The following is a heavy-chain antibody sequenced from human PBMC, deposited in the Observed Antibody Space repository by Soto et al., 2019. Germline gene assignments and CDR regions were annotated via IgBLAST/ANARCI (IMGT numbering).Heavy chain of an antibody. CDR2: IYPGDSDT. D-gene: IGHD2-21*02. CDR1: GYSFTSYW. Sequence: PGESLKISCKGSGYSFTSYWIGWVRQMPGKGLEWMGIIYPGDSDTRYSPSFKGQVTISADKSINTAYQQWSSMKATENAMYYWSSLVVTHTSSYYYYGMDVWGQGTTVTVSS. V-gene: IGHV5-51*01. J-gene: IGHJ6*02. CDR3: SSLVVTHTSSYYYYGMDV.